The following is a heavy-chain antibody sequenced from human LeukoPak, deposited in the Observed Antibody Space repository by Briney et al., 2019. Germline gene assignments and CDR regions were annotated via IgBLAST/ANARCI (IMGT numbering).Heavy chain of an antibody. CDR1: GGTFSSYA. D-gene: IGHD1-26*01. Sequence: GASVKVSCKASGGTFSSYAISWVRQAPGQGLEWMGIINPSGGSTSCAQKFQGRVTMTRDTSTSTVYMELSSLRSEDTAVYYCARDMVGATPWDWGQGTLVTVSS. CDR2: INPSGGST. V-gene: IGHV1-46*01. CDR3: ARDMVGATPWD. J-gene: IGHJ4*02.